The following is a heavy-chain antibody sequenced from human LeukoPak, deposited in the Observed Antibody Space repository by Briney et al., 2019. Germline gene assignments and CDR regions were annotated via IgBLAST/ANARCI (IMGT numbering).Heavy chain of an antibody. CDR3: AKTRSMVRGVLDY. CDR2: ISGSAASR. D-gene: IGHD3-10*01. Sequence: GGSLRLSCAASGFTFSSYAMSWVRQAPGKGLEWASYISGSAASRYYADSVKGRFTISRDDSNNTLYLQMNSLRAEDTAVYYCAKTRSMVRGVLDYWAREPWSPSPQ. CDR1: GFTFSSYA. V-gene: IGHV3-23*01. J-gene: IGHJ4*02.